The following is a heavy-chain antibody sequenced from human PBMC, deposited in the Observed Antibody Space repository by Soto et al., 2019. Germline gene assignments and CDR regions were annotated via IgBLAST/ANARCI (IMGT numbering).Heavy chain of an antibody. V-gene: IGHV3-53*04. Sequence: EVQLVESGGGLVQPGGSLRLSCAASGFTVSSNYMSWVRQAPGKGLEWVSVIYSGGSTYYADSVKGRFTISRHSSKNQLHLQMNGLRAEETAVYYCARDHQGGSGVYGMDVWGQGTTVTVSS. CDR2: IYSGGST. J-gene: IGHJ6*02. CDR1: GFTVSSNY. CDR3: ARDHQGGSGVYGMDV. D-gene: IGHD3-10*01.